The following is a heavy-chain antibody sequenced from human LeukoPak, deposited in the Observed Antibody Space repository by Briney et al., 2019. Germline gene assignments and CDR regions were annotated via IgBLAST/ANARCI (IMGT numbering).Heavy chain of an antibody. CDR3: ARAPYVLRFLEGQASAFDI. Sequence: PSETLSLTCTVAGGSISSYYWSWIRRPPGKGLEWIGYIYYSGSTNYNPSLKSRVTISVDTSKNQFSLKLSSVTAADTAVYYCARAPYVLRFLEGQASAFDIWGQGTMVTVSS. CDR2: IYYSGST. J-gene: IGHJ3*02. V-gene: IGHV4-59*01. D-gene: IGHD3-3*01. CDR1: GGSISSYY.